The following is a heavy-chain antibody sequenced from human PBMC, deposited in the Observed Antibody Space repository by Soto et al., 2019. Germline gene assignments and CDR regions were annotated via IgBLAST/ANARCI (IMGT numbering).Heavy chain of an antibody. CDR3: ARGQWLVMGWFDP. V-gene: IGHV3-33*01. J-gene: IGHJ5*02. CDR1: GFTFSSYG. D-gene: IGHD6-19*01. Sequence: QVQLVESGGGVVQPGRSPRLSCAASGFTFSSYGMHWVRQAPGKGLEWVAVIWYDGSNKYYADSVKGRFTISRDNSKNTLYLQMNSLRAEDTAVYYCARGQWLVMGWFDPWGQGTLVTVSS. CDR2: IWYDGSNK.